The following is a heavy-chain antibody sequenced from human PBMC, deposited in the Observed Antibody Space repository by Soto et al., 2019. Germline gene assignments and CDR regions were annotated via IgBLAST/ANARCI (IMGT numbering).Heavy chain of an antibody. CDR3: ARGSVVVPAAPTT. V-gene: IGHV4-30-2*01. Sequence: QLQLQESGSGLVKPSQTLSLTCAVSGGSISSGGYSWSWIRQPPGKGLEWIGYIYHSGRTSYNPSLKSRVTISVDRSKTQFSLKLSSVTAADTAVYYCARGSVVVPAAPTTGGQGTLVTVSS. D-gene: IGHD2-2*01. CDR1: GGSISSGGYS. CDR2: IYHSGRT. J-gene: IGHJ4*02.